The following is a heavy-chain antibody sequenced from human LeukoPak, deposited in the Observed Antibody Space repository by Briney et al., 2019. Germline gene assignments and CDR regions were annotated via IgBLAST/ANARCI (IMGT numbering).Heavy chain of an antibody. D-gene: IGHD3-22*01. CDR1: GFTFSSYA. V-gene: IGHV3-23*01. CDR3: ANPPNYYDSSGYPPSGY. Sequence: PGGSLRLSCAASGFTFSSYAMSWVRQAPGKGLEWVSAISGSSGSTYYADSVKGRFTISRDNSKNTLYLQMNSLRAEDTAVYYCANPPNYYDSSGYPPSGYWGQGTLVTVSS. CDR2: ISGSSGST. J-gene: IGHJ4*02.